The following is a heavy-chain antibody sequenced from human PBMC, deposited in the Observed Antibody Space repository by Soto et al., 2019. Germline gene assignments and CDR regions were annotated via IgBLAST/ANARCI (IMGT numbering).Heavy chain of an antibody. Sequence: ASVKVFCKASGYTFTSYDINWVRQATGQGLEWMGWMNPNSGNTGYAQKFQGRVTMTRNTSISTAYMELSSLRSEDTAVYYCARVEDSSSWFNWFDPWGQGTLVTVSS. J-gene: IGHJ5*02. CDR1: GYTFTSYD. CDR3: ARVEDSSSWFNWFDP. CDR2: MNPNSGNT. D-gene: IGHD6-13*01. V-gene: IGHV1-8*01.